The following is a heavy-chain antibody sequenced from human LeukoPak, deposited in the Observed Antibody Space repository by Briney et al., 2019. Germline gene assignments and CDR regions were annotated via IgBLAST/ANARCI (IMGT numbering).Heavy chain of an antibody. CDR2: ISVSSNTM. V-gene: IGHV3-48*01. Sequence: GGSLRLSCAASGFTFSTYSMNWVRQAPGKGLEWVSYISVSSNTMYYADSVKGRFTISRDNAKNTLYLHISSLRAEDTAVYYCVKDNPLDQWGQGTLVIVSS. J-gene: IGHJ5*02. CDR3: VKDNPLDQ. CDR1: GFTFSTYS. D-gene: IGHD1-14*01.